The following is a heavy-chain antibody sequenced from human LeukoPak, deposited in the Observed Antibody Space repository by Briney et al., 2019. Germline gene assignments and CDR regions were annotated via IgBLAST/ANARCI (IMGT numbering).Heavy chain of an antibody. CDR1: GFTVSSYY. V-gene: IGHV3-23*01. D-gene: IGHD5-24*01. Sequence: GGSLRLSCVASGFTVSSYYVSWVRQAPGKGLEWVSGISPSGDIKYYVDSVKGRFTVSRDNSKNTPYLQINSLRDEDTAVYYCAKDDAWLQYNDWGQGTLVTVSS. J-gene: IGHJ4*02. CDR2: ISPSGDIK. CDR3: AKDDAWLQYND.